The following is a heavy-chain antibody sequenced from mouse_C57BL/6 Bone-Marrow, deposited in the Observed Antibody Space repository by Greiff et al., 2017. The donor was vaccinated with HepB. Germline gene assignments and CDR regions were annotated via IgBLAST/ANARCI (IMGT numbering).Heavy chain of an antibody. CDR2: IYPGSGNT. CDR1: GYTFTDYY. CDR3: GTVKRGFYGEGFAY. J-gene: IGHJ3*01. Sequence: QVQLQQSGAELVRPGASVKLSCKASGYTFTDYYINWVKQRPGQGLEWIARIYPGSGNTYYNEKFKGKATLTAEKSSSTAYMQLSSLTSEDSAVYFCGTVKRGFYGEGFAYWGQGTLVTVSA. V-gene: IGHV1-76*01. D-gene: IGHD2-13*01.